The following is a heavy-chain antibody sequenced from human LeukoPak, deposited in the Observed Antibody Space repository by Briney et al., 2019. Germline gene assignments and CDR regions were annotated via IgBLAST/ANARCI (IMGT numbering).Heavy chain of an antibody. D-gene: IGHD2-21*02. CDR3: ARGHGSVVTAIPYYFDY. CDR2: INHSGST. J-gene: IGHJ4*02. CDR1: GGSFSGYY. V-gene: IGHV4-34*01. Sequence: SETLSLTCAVYGGSFSGYYWSWIRQPPGKGLEWIGEINHSGSTNYNPSLKSRVTTAVDTSKNQFSLKLSSVTAADTAVYYCARGHGSVVTAIPYYFDYWGRGTLVTVSS.